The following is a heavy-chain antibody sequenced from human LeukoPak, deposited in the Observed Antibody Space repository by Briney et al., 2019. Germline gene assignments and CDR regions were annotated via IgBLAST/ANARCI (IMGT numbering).Heavy chain of an antibody. CDR2: ISSGSSYI. V-gene: IGHV3-21*01. CDR3: ARDLSSTSCYTCYYYMDV. D-gene: IGHD2-2*02. Sequence: NPGGSLRLSCAASGFTFSSYSMNWVRQAPGKGLEWVSSISSGSSYIYYADSVKGRFTISRDNAKNSLYLQMNSLRAEDTAVYYCARDLSSTSCYTCYYYMDVWGKGTTVTVSS. J-gene: IGHJ6*03. CDR1: GFTFSSYS.